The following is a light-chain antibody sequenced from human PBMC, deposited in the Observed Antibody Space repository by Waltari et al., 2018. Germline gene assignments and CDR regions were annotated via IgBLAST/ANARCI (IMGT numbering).Light chain of an antibody. V-gene: IGKV2-28*01. CDR1: ESLLRSNGYNY. CDR3: MQRLEVPRT. J-gene: IGKJ1*01. Sequence: DIVMTQSPLSLSVTPGEPAAIPCRASESLLRSNGYNYLDWYVQKPGHSPQLLMYLGSIRASGVPDRFSGGGSDTDFTLKISKVEPEDVGVYYCMQRLEVPRTFGQGTKVEVK. CDR2: LGS.